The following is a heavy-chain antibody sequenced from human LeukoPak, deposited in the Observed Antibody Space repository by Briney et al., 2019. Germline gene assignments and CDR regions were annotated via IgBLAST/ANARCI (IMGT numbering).Heavy chain of an antibody. CDR2: INHSGST. CDR1: GGSFSGYY. CDR3: ARRGWQLYYYYYMDV. J-gene: IGHJ6*03. D-gene: IGHD6-13*01. V-gene: IGHV4-34*01. Sequence: SETLSLTCAVYGGSFSGYYWSWIRQPPGKGLEWIGEINHSGSTNYNPSLKSRVTISVDTSKSQFSLKLSSVTAADTAVYYCARRGWQLYYYYYMDVWGKGTTVTVSS.